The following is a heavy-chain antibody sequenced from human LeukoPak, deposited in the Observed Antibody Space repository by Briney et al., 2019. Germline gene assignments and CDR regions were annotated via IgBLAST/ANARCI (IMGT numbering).Heavy chain of an antibody. CDR3: ARDPYYGSDSRYYYYFGMDV. D-gene: IGHD4-23*01. CDR1: GFTFSTYS. V-gene: IGHV3-21*01. J-gene: IGHJ6*02. CDR2: ISSGGSYI. Sequence: SGGSLRLSCAASGFTFSTYSMTWVRQAPGRGLEWVASISSGGSYIYYADSVKGRFTISRDNAKNSLYLQMNSLRAEDTAVYYCARDPYYGSDSRYYYYFGMDVWGQGTTVTVSS.